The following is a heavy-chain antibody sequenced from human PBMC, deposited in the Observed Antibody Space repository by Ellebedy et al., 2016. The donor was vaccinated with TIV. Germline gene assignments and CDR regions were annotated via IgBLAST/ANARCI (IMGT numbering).Heavy chain of an antibody. Sequence: AASVKVSCKASGYTFTSFGIIWVRQAPGQGLEWMGWISWYNGNTKYGQTFQGRLTMTTDTSTSTAYMELRSLRSDDTAVYYCARDLRGYCGDECQSAFDPWGQGMLVTVSS. V-gene: IGHV1-18*01. CDR1: GYTFTSFG. CDR2: ISWYNGNT. D-gene: IGHD2-21*01. CDR3: ARDLRGYCGDECQSAFDP. J-gene: IGHJ5*02.